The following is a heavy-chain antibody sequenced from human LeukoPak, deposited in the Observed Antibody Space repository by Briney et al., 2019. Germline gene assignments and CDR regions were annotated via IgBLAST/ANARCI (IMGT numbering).Heavy chain of an antibody. V-gene: IGHV3-66*01. CDR3: ARDPGAAAGNLWS. CDR1: GLTVSNNY. J-gene: IGHJ5*02. CDR2: IFSGGGT. Sequence: GGSLRLSCVVSGLTVSNNYMTWVRQALGKGLEWVSLIFSGGGTYYADSVKGRFTISRDSSKNTLYLQMNSLRAEDTALYYCARDPGAAAGNLWSWGQGTLVTVSS. D-gene: IGHD6-25*01.